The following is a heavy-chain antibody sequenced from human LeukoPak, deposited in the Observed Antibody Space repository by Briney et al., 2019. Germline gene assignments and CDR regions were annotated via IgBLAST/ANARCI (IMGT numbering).Heavy chain of an antibody. J-gene: IGHJ4*02. V-gene: IGHV3-74*01. Sequence: GVSLRLSCAASGFTFSSYWMHWVRQAPGKGLVWVSRITSDGTSTNYADSVKGRLTISRDNAKNTLYLQMNSLRAEDTAVYYCARAINYNLIDYWGQGTPVNVSS. CDR1: GFTFSSYW. CDR3: ARAINYNLIDY. CDR2: ITSDGTST. D-gene: IGHD4-11*01.